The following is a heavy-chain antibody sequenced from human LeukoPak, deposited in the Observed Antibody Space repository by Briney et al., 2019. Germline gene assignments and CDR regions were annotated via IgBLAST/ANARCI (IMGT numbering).Heavy chain of an antibody. CDR3: ARDYPYQDV. CDR1: VYTFTSYD. Sequence: ASVKVSCKASVYTFTSYDINWVRQATGQGLEWMGWMNPNSGNTGYAQKFQGRLTMTRNSSISTAYMELSSLRAEDTAVYYCARDYPYQDVWGQGTTVSVSS. CDR2: MNPNSGNT. V-gene: IGHV1-8*01. J-gene: IGHJ6*02. D-gene: IGHD1-26*01.